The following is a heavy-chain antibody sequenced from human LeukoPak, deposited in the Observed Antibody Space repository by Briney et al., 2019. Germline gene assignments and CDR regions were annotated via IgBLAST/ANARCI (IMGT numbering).Heavy chain of an antibody. V-gene: IGHV3-30*02. D-gene: IGHD5-12*01. Sequence: PGGSLRLSCAASGFTFSSYGIHWVRQAPGKGLEWVAFVRYDGSDKYYAGSVKGRFTISRDNSKNTLYLHVNSLRPEDTAVYYCAKGSGYGAQYYYYYMDVWGKGTTVTISS. CDR1: GFTFSSYG. CDR3: AKGSGYGAQYYYYYMDV. CDR2: VRYDGSDK. J-gene: IGHJ6*03.